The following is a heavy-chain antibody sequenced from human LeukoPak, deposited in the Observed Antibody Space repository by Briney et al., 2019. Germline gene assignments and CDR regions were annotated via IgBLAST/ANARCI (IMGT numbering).Heavy chain of an antibody. CDR1: GFTFSSYS. CDR2: ISSSSSYI. CDR3: ATLYYYGSGSFNY. J-gene: IGHJ4*02. V-gene: IGHV3-21*01. D-gene: IGHD3-10*01. Sequence: GGSLRLSCAAPGFTFSSYSMNWVRQAPGKGLEWVSSISSSSSYIYYADSVKGRFTISRDNAKNSLYLQMNSLRAEDTAVYYCATLYYYGSGSFNYWGQGTLVTVSS.